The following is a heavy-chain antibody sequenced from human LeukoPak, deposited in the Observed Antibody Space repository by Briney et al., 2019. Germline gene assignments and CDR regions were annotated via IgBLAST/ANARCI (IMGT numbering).Heavy chain of an antibody. CDR2: IYYSGST. Sequence: SETLSLTCTVSGGSISSYYWSWIWQPPGKGLEWIGYIYYSGSTNYNPSLKSRVTISVDKSKNQFTLKLSSVTAADTAVYYCAREVVPAAMGSWFDPWGQGTLVTVSS. V-gene: IGHV4-59*01. D-gene: IGHD2-2*01. J-gene: IGHJ5*02. CDR1: GGSISSYY. CDR3: AREVVPAAMGSWFDP.